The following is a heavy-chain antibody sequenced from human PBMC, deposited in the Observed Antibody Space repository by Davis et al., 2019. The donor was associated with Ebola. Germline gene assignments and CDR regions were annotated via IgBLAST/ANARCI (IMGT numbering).Heavy chain of an antibody. CDR1: GFTFSSYW. D-gene: IGHD2-15*01. Sequence: GESLKISCAASGFTFSSYWMNWVRQAPGKGLEWVSSISSSSSYIYYADSVKGRFTISRDNAKNSLYLQMNSLRAEDTAVYYCARDRGYSYAFDIWGQGTMVTVSS. J-gene: IGHJ3*02. CDR2: ISSSSSYI. CDR3: ARDRGYSYAFDI. V-gene: IGHV3-21*01.